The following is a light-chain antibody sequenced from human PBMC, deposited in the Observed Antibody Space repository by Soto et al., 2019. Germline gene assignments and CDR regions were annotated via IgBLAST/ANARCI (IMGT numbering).Light chain of an antibody. CDR2: DVS. Sequence: QSVLTQPASVSGSPGQSITISCTGTSSDVGGYTYVSWYQQHPGKAPKLMIYDVSNRPSGVSNRFSGSKSANTASLTISGLQAEDEADYYCSSYTTSSTPPYVFGTGTEVTVL. J-gene: IGLJ1*01. CDR1: SSDVGGYTY. CDR3: SSYTTSSTPPYV. V-gene: IGLV2-14*01.